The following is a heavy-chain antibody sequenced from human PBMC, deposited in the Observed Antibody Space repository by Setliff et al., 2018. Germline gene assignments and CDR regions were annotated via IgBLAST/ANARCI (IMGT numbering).Heavy chain of an antibody. CDR1: GFTFNTHA. J-gene: IGHJ4*02. Sequence: GGSLRLSCAASGFTFNTHAMHWVRQAPGKGLERVAMIWADPNSNTKYYADSVKGRFSVSRDNSRNTVFLQMTGLGAEDTALYYCTRDPPGSGWSFDYWGQGALVTVSS. V-gene: IGHV3-33*01. CDR3: TRDPPGSGWSFDY. D-gene: IGHD6-19*01. CDR2: IWADPNSNTK.